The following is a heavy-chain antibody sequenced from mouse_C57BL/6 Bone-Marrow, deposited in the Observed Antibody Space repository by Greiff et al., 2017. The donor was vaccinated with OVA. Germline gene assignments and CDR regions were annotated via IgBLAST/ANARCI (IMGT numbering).Heavy chain of an antibody. CDR3: ARKASYFDY. J-gene: IGHJ2*01. CDR2: IWTGGGT. V-gene: IGHV2-9-1*01. CDR1: GFSLTSYA. Sequence: QVQLKESGPGLVAPSQSLSITCTVSGFSLTSYAISWVRQPPGKGLEWLGVIWTGGGTHYNAALKSRLSISKDNSKSQVILKMNGLQTYATASYYCARKASYFDYWGQGTTLTVSS.